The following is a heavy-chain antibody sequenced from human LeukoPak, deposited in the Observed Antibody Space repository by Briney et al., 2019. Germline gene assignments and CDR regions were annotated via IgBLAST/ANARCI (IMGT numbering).Heavy chain of an antibody. CDR3: ARGSGSGSGWYIAYHYYGMDV. J-gene: IGHJ6*02. Sequence: GASVKVSCKASGYTFTSYDINWVRQATGQGLEWMGWMNPNSGNTGYAQKFQGRVTMTRNTSISTAYMELSSLRSEDTAVYYCARGSGSGSGWYIAYHYYGMDVWGQGTTVTVSS. V-gene: IGHV1-8*01. CDR2: MNPNSGNT. D-gene: IGHD6-19*01. CDR1: GYTFTSYD.